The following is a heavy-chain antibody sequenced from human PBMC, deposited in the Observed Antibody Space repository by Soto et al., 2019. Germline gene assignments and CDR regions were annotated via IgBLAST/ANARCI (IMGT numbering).Heavy chain of an antibody. CDR2: INAGNGNT. CDR3: ASPAVVGTLREDYYYYYGMDV. CDR1: GYTFTSYA. J-gene: IGHJ6*02. Sequence: ASVKVSCKASGYTFTSYAMHWVRQAPGQRLEWMGWINAGNGNTKYSQKFQGRVTITRDTSASTAYMELSSLRSEDTAVYYCASPAVVGTLREDYYYYYGMDVWGQGTTVTVSS. D-gene: IGHD6-19*01. V-gene: IGHV1-3*01.